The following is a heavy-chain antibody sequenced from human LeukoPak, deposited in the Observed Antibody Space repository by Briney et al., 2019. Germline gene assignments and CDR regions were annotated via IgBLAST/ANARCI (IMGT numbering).Heavy chain of an antibody. D-gene: IGHD3-16*01. V-gene: IGHV1-8*01. J-gene: IGHJ4*02. CDR3: ARGRRLRLGELFFY. CDR2: MNPNSGNT. CDR1: GYTFTSYD. Sequence: GASVKVSCKASGYTFTSYDINWVRQATGQGLEWMGWMNPNSGNTGYAQKFQGRVTMPRNTSISTAYMELSSPRSEDTAVYYCARGRRLRLGELFFYWGQGTLVTVCS.